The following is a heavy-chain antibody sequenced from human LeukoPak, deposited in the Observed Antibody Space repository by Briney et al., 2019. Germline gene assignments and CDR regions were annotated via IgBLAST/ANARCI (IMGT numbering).Heavy chain of an antibody. Sequence: SETLSLTCTVSGGSISSHYWSWIRQAPGKGLEWIGYIYYSGSTNYNPSLKSRVTISVDTSKNQFSLKLSSVTAADTAVYYCAREYGSGSYYKGKLDVWGKGTTVTVSS. CDR3: AREYGSGSYYKGKLDV. J-gene: IGHJ6*04. CDR2: IYYSGST. V-gene: IGHV4-59*11. CDR1: GGSISSHY. D-gene: IGHD3-10*01.